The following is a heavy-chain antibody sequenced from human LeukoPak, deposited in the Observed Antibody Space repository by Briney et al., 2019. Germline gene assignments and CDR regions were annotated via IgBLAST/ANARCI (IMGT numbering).Heavy chain of an antibody. CDR1: GFTFTSSA. D-gene: IGHD3-3*01. CDR3: AADSVYDFWSGYSPRYSMDV. V-gene: IGHV1-58*02. CDR2: IVVGSGNT. Sequence: TSVKVSCKASGFTFTSSAMQWVRQARGQRLEWIGWIVVGSGNTNYAQKFQERVTITRDMSTSTAYMEPSSLRSEDTAVYYCAADSVYDFWSGYSPRYSMDVWGQGTTVTVSS. J-gene: IGHJ6*02.